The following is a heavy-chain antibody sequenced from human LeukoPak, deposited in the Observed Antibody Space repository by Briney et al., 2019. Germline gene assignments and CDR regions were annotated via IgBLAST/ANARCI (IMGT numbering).Heavy chain of an antibody. CDR1: GFTFSSYG. D-gene: IGHD2-15*01. CDR2: IWYDGSNE. CDR3: ARDGPNCSGGSCYSGTLDY. V-gene: IGHV3-33*01. J-gene: IGHJ4*02. Sequence: GGSLRLSCAASGFTFSSYGMHRVRQAPGKGLEWVAVIWYDGSNEYYADSVKGRFTISRDNSKNTLYLQMNSLRAEDTAVYYCARDGPNCSGGSCYSGTLDYWGQGTLVTVSS.